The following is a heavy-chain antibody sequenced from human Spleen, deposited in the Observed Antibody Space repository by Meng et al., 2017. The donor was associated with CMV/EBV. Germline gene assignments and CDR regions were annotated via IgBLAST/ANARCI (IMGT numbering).Heavy chain of an antibody. D-gene: IGHD1-1*01. CDR2: IISSSGTI. J-gene: IGHJ4*02. V-gene: IGHV3-11*01. CDR1: EFTITNYE. CDR3: ARGYNTIDH. Sequence: GESLKISCAASEFTITNYEMSWIRQAPGKGLEWVAYIISSSGTITYYADSVRGRFTISRDNAKKSLHLQMNSLRVEDTAVYYCARGYNTIDHWGLGTLVTVSS.